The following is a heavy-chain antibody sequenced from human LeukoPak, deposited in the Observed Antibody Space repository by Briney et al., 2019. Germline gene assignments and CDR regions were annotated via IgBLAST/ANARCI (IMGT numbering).Heavy chain of an antibody. Sequence: ASVTVSCKASGYTFTDYYMHWVRQAPGQGREWMGWINPNSGGTNYAQKFQGRVTMTRDTSISTAYMELSRLRSDDTAVYYCARGGSSGWTQFDYWGQGTLVTVSS. V-gene: IGHV1-2*02. D-gene: IGHD6-19*01. J-gene: IGHJ4*02. CDR2: INPNSGGT. CDR1: GYTFTDYY. CDR3: ARGGSSGWTQFDY.